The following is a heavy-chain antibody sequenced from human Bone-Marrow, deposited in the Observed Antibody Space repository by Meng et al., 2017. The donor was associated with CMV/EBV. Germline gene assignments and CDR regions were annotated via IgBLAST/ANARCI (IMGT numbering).Heavy chain of an antibody. D-gene: IGHD2-2*02. CDR2: IIPILGIA. J-gene: IGHJ6*01. Sequence: SVKVSCKASGGTFSSYAISWVRQAPGQGLEWMGGIIPILGIANYAQKFQGRVTITADKSTSTAYMALSSLRSEDTAVYYCASDPYCSCTSCYTGNYYYYGMDVWGQGTTVTVSS. V-gene: IGHV1-69*10. CDR3: ASDPYCSCTSCYTGNYYYYGMDV. CDR1: GGTFSSYA.